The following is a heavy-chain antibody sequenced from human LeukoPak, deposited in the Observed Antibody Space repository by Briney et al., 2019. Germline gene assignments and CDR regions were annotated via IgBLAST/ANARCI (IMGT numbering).Heavy chain of an antibody. J-gene: IGHJ4*02. D-gene: IGHD5-24*01. CDR2: IYTSGST. CDR1: GYVSNNY. CDR3: ARVVSSNFYFDY. Sequence: PGESLRLSCAASGYVSNNYMSWVRPAPGKGLEWVSVIYTSGSTYYADSVRGRFTISRDNSKNTLYLQMNSLRAEDTAVYYCARVVSSNFYFDYWGQGTLVTVSS. V-gene: IGHV3-66*01.